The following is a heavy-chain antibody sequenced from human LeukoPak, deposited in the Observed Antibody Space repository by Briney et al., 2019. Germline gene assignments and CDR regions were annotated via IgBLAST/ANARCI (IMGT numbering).Heavy chain of an antibody. Sequence: GGSLRLSCAASGFTFNSYALHWVRQAPGKGLEWVAVISYDGSNKYYADSVKGRFTISRDNSKNTLYLQMGSLRAEDMAVYYCARVSYGDYDYFDYWGQGTLVTVSS. J-gene: IGHJ4*02. CDR3: ARVSYGDYDYFDY. CDR1: GFTFNSYA. CDR2: ISYDGSNK. V-gene: IGHV3-30*14. D-gene: IGHD4-17*01.